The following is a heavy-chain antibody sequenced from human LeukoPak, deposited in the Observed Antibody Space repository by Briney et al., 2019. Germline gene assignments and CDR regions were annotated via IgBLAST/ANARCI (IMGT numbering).Heavy chain of an antibody. CDR1: GYSFTSYW. J-gene: IGHJ4*02. V-gene: IGHV5-51*01. Sequence: GESLKISCKGSGYSFTSYWIGWVRQMPGKGLEWMGIIFPTDSDTRYSPSFQGQVTISADKSITTAYPQWSSLKASDTAMYYCARLRARSTSCYVDYWGQGTLIAVSS. D-gene: IGHD2-2*01. CDR2: IFPTDSDT. CDR3: ARLRARSTSCYVDY.